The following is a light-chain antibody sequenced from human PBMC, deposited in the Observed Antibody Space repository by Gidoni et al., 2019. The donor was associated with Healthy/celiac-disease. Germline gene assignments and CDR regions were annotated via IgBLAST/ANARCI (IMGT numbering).Light chain of an antibody. Sequence: QSVLTQPPTVSGAPGQSVTISCTGSSSNIGAGYDVHWYQQLPVTAPKLLIYGNSTRPSGVPDRFSGSKSGTSASLAFTGLQAEDEADYYCQSYDSSLSGSKVFGGGTKLTVL. V-gene: IGLV1-40*01. CDR3: QSYDSSLSGSKV. CDR2: GNS. J-gene: IGLJ3*02. CDR1: SSNIGAGYD.